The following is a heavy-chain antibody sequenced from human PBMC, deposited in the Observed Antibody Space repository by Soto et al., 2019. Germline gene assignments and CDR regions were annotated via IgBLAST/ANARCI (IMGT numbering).Heavy chain of an antibody. CDR1: GGTLSSYA. J-gene: IGHJ2*01. CDR2: INAGNGNT. Sequence: TSVKLSCKDSGGTLSSYAISWVRQAPGQRLEWMGWINAGNGNTKYSQKFQGRVTITRDTSASTAYMELSSLRSEDTAVYYCARGGSLYWYFDLWGRGTLVTVSS. D-gene: IGHD1-26*01. CDR3: ARGGSLYWYFDL. V-gene: IGHV1-3*01.